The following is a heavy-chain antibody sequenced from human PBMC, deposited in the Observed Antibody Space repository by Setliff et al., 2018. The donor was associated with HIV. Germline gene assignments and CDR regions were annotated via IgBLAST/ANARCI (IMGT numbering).Heavy chain of an antibody. J-gene: IGHJ3*02. CDR2: MYYTGSS. CDR1: GGSVSSSTTYY. CDR3: ASHSGGYYYDRSEYYTGNGFDM. V-gene: IGHV4-39*01. D-gene: IGHD3-22*01. Sequence: PSETLSLTCTVSGGSVSSSTTYYWGWIRQPPGKGLEWIGSMYYTGSSYYNPSLKSRVTISVDTSKNQFSLKVNSVTATDTAVYYCASHSGGYYYDRSEYYTGNGFDMWGQGTMVTVSS.